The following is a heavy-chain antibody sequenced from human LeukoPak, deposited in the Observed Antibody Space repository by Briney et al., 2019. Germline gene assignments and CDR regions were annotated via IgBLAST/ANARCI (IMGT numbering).Heavy chain of an antibody. CDR2: IYYSGST. Sequence: SETLSLTCTVSGGSISSYYWSWIRQPPGKGLEWIGYIYYSGSTNYNPSLKSRVTISVDTSKNQFSLKLSSVTAADTAVYYCARIQYYYDSSGDPGDYWGQGTLVTVSS. CDR3: ARIQYYYDSSGDPGDY. V-gene: IGHV4-59*08. D-gene: IGHD3-22*01. J-gene: IGHJ4*02. CDR1: GGSISSYY.